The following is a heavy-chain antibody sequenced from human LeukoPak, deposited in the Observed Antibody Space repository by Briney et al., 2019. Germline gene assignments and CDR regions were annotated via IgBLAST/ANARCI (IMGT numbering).Heavy chain of an antibody. CDR2: ISSSGSTK. Sequence: QTGGSLRLSCAASGFTFSSYEMNWVRQAPGKGLEWVSYISSSGSTKYYADSVKGRFTFSRDNAKNSLYLQMNSLRAEDTAVYYCAREFRGVTRYFDYWGQGTLVTVSS. CDR3: AREFRGVTRYFDY. J-gene: IGHJ4*02. D-gene: IGHD3-10*01. CDR1: GFTFSSYE. V-gene: IGHV3-48*03.